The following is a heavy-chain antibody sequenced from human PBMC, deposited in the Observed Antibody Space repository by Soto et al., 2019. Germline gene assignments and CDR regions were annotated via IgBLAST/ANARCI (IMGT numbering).Heavy chain of an antibody. CDR3: TREGSAPYYYYGMDA. V-gene: IGHV1-18*01. CDR1: GYTFTTYG. CDR2: INTHNGNT. D-gene: IGHD3-10*01. J-gene: IGHJ6*02. Sequence: ASVKVSCKASGYTFTTYGISWVRQAPGQGLEWLGWINTHNGNTNYAQNLQGRVFMTADTSTNTAYMELRSLRSDDTAIYYCTREGSAPYYYYGMDAWGQGTTVTVSS.